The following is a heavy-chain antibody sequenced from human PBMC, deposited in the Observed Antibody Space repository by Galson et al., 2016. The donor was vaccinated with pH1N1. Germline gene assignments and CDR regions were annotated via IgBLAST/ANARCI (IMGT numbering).Heavy chain of an antibody. Sequence: QSGAEVKKPGESLKISCQGSGYSFRNSWIGWVRQMPGKGLEWVGIIYPEDSDSRYRPSFEGQVTLSVDRSINTAYLQWSRLKASDTAMYYCARHTRYDMFPRALYIGCGGQGSLVTVSS. V-gene: IGHV5-51*01. CDR3: ARHTRYDMFPRALYIGC. CDR2: IYPEDSDS. D-gene: IGHD3-9*01. J-gene: IGHJ4*02. CDR1: GYSFRNSW.